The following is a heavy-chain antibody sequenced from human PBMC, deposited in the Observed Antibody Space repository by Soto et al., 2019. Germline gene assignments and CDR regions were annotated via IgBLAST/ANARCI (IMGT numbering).Heavy chain of an antibody. CDR2: INSDGSST. V-gene: IGHV3-74*01. Sequence: QLGGSLRLSCAASGFTFSSYWMHWVRQAPGKGLVWVSRINSDGSSTSYADSVKGRFTISRDNAKNTLYLQMNSLRAEDTAVYYCARYCSSTSCPRSPRFDPWGQGTLVTVSS. CDR1: GFTFSSYW. D-gene: IGHD2-2*01. J-gene: IGHJ5*02. CDR3: ARYCSSTSCPRSPRFDP.